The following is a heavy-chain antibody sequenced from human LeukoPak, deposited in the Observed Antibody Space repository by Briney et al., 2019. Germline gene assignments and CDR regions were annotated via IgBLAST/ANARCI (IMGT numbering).Heavy chain of an antibody. Sequence: GGSLRLSCAASGFTFSSYSMSWVRQAPGKGLEWVSGISGSGDTPYYADSVKGRFIISRDNSKSTLYLQMNSLRAEDTALYYCARILGSYWTPGYDYWGQGTLVTVSS. J-gene: IGHJ4*02. CDR2: ISGSGDTP. CDR3: ARILGSYWTPGYDY. V-gene: IGHV3-23*01. CDR1: GFTFSSYS. D-gene: IGHD1-26*01.